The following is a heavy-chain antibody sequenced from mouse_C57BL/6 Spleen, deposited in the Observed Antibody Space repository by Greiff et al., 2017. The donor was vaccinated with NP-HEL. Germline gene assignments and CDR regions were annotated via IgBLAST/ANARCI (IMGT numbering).Heavy chain of an antibody. D-gene: IGHD2-4*01. CDR2: IDPSDSYT. V-gene: IGHV1-69*01. J-gene: IGHJ3*01. CDR1: GYTFTSYW. Sequence: QVQLKQPGAELVMPGASVKLSCKASGYTFTSYWMHWVKQRPGQGLEWIGEIDPSDSYTNSNQKFKGKSTLTVDKSSRTSYMQLSSLTSEGSAVYYCARTDYYDYGQAWFAYWGQGTLVTVSA. CDR3: ARTDYYDYGQAWFAY.